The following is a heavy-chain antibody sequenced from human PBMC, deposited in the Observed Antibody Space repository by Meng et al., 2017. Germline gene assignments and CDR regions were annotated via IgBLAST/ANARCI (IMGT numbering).Heavy chain of an antibody. CDR2: IYPGDFDT. Sequence: KVSCKGSGYSFTSYWIGWVRQMPGKGLEWMGIIYPGDFDTRYSPSFQGQVTISADKSISTAYLQWSSLKASDTAMYYCAGYLSGYSYGYRAFDIWGQGTMVTVSS. CDR3: AGYLSGYSYGYRAFDI. D-gene: IGHD5-18*01. J-gene: IGHJ3*02. CDR1: GYSFTSYW. V-gene: IGHV5-51*01.